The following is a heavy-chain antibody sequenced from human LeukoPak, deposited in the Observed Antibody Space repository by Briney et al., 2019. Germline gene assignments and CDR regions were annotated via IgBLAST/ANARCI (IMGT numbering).Heavy chain of an antibody. CDR2: IKQDGSEK. CDR1: GFTFSRNW. V-gene: IGHV3-7*01. D-gene: IGHD3-3*01. CDR3: ARESLEYYDFWGGHWVFDP. Sequence: GGSLRLSCAASGFTFSRNWMSWVRQSLGKGLEWVANIKQDGSEKYYVDSVKGRFTISRDNAKNSLYLQMNSLRAEDTAVYYCARESLEYYDFWGGHWVFDPWGQGTLVTVSS. J-gene: IGHJ5*02.